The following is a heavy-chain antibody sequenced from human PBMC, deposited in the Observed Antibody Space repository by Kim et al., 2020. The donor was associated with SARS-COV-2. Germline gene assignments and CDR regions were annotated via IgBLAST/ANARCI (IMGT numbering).Heavy chain of an antibody. V-gene: IGHV4-34*01. Sequence: SETLSLTCAVYGGSFSGYYWSWIRQPPGKGLEWIGEINHSGSTNYNPSLKSRVTISVDTSKNQFSLKLSSVTAADTAVYYCARYGRGYGSGSYYGYWGQG. D-gene: IGHD3-10*01. J-gene: IGHJ4*02. CDR2: INHSGST. CDR3: ARYGRGYGSGSYYGY. CDR1: GGSFSGYY.